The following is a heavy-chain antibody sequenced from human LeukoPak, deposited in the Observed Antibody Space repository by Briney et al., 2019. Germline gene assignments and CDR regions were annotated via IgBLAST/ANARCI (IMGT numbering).Heavy chain of an antibody. J-gene: IGHJ4*02. CDR2: IYYSGST. Sequence: SETLSLTCTVSGGSISSYYWSWIRQPPGKGLEWIGSIYYSGSTYYNPSLKSRVTISVDTSKNQFSLKLSSVTAADTAVYYCARDPNEDYFDYWGQGTLVTVSS. D-gene: IGHD1-1*01. CDR1: GGSISSYY. CDR3: ARDPNEDYFDY. V-gene: IGHV4-59*12.